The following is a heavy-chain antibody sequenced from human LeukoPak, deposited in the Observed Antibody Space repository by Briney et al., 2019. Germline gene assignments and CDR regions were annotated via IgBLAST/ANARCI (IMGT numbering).Heavy chain of an antibody. CDR1: GGSISSYY. Sequence: SETLSLTCTVSGGSISSYYWSWIRQPPGKGLEWIGYIYYSGSTIYNPSLKSRVTISVDTSKNQFSLKLSSVTAADTAVYYCAREPTTFGCYYGMDVWGQGTTVTVSS. V-gene: IGHV4-59*01. CDR2: IYYSGST. J-gene: IGHJ6*02. CDR3: AREPTTFGCYYGMDV. D-gene: IGHD3-16*01.